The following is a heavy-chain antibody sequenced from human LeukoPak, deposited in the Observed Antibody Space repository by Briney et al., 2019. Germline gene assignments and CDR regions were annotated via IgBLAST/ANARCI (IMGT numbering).Heavy chain of an antibody. J-gene: IGHJ6*03. CDR2: IYTIGRN. Sequence: SETLSLTCTVSGGSISSYYWSWIRQPAGKGLEWIGRIYTIGRNNYNPSLKSRVTMSVDTSKNQFSLKLSSVTAADTAVYYWAREYSSSSGGVYYYYYYMDVWGKGTTVTVSS. D-gene: IGHD6-6*01. CDR3: AREYSSSSGGVYYYYYYMDV. V-gene: IGHV4-4*07. CDR1: GGSISSYY.